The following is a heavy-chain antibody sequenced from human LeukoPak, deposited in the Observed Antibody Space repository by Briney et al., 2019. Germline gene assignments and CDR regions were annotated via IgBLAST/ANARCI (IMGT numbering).Heavy chain of an antibody. CDR2: INPSGGST. D-gene: IGHD6-19*01. Sequence: GASVKVSSKASGYTFTSYYMHWVRQAPGQGLEWMGIINPSGGSTSYAQKFQGRVTMTRDTSTSTVYMELSSLRSEDTAVYYCARGLLSGAVAGYYYYGMDVWGQGTTVTVSS. CDR1: GYTFTSYY. CDR3: ARGLLSGAVAGYYYYGMDV. V-gene: IGHV1-46*01. J-gene: IGHJ6*02.